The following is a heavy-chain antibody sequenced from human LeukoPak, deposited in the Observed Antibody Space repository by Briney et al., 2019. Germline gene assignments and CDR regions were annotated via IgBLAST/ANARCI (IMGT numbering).Heavy chain of an antibody. Sequence: GGSLRLSCAASGFTFSSYSMNWVRQAPGKGLEWVSYISSSSSTIYYADSVKGRFTISRDNAKNSLYLQMNSLRAEDTAVYYCARDLGDFWSGYYFFDYWGQGTLVTVSS. CDR3: ARDLGDFWSGYYFFDY. CDR1: GFTFSSYS. J-gene: IGHJ4*02. V-gene: IGHV3-48*01. D-gene: IGHD3-3*01. CDR2: ISSSSSTI.